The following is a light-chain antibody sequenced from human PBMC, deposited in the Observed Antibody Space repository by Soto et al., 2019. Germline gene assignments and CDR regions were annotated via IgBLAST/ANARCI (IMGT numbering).Light chain of an antibody. Sequence: DIQMTQSPSSLSASVGDRVTITCRASQSISSYLIWYQQKPGKAPKLLIYAASSLQSGVPSRFSGSGSGTDFTLTISSLQPEDFATYYCQQSYSTPMYTLGQGTKLDIK. CDR1: QSISSY. J-gene: IGKJ2*01. V-gene: IGKV1-39*01. CDR2: AAS. CDR3: QQSYSTPMYT.